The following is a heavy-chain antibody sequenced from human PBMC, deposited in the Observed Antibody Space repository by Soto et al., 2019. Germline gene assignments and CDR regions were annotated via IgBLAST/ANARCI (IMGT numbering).Heavy chain of an antibody. CDR2: ISYDGSNK. CDR3: AKDFTSSGPGY. D-gene: IGHD6-19*01. V-gene: IGHV3-30*18. Sequence: PRLSCAASGFTFSSYGMHWVRQAPGKGLEWVAVISYDGSNKYYADSVKGRFTISRDNSKNTLYLQMNSLRAEDTAVYYCAKDFTSSGPGYWGQRTLVTVSS. J-gene: IGHJ4*02. CDR1: GFTFSSYG.